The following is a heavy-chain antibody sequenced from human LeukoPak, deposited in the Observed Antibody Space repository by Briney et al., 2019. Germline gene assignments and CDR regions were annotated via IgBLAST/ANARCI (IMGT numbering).Heavy chain of an antibody. V-gene: IGHV1-69*05. CDR3: ARVFRRWFDS. CDR2: IIPIFGSA. CDR1: GGTFSTYA. Sequence: GASVKVSCQASGGTFSTYAIVWVRQAPGQGLEWMGGIIPIFGSANYAQKFQGRVTITTDESTSTAYMELSSLRSEDTAVYYCARVFRRWFDSWGQGTLVTVSS. J-gene: IGHJ5*01. D-gene: IGHD1-14*01.